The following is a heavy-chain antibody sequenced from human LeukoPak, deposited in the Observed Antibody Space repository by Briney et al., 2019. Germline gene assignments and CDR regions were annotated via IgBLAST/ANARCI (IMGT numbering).Heavy chain of an antibody. CDR2: IDPSGST. Sequence: PSETLSLTCAVSGSSIGSFSYWAWIRQSPGKGLEWIATIDPSGSTFYNPSLRSRVTLSVGTSKIHFSFNLSSVTAADTAVYYCARDVWDYYGSSTYNQRHHYFDFWGRGTLVTVSS. CDR1: GSSIGSFSY. D-gene: IGHD3-22*01. V-gene: IGHV4-38-2*02. J-gene: IGHJ4*02. CDR3: ARDVWDYYGSSTYNQRHHYFDF.